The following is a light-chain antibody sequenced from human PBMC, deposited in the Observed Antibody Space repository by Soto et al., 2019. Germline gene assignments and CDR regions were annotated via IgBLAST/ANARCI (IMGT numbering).Light chain of an antibody. CDR2: DVS. CDR3: SSYSSTTHVV. J-gene: IGLJ2*01. CDR1: SSDVGGYNY. Sequence: QSALTQPTSVSGSPGQSITISCTGTSSDVGGYNYVSWYQQHPDKAPKLMIYDVSRRPSGVSDRFSGSESGSTASLTISGLQAEDEADYYCSSYSSTTHVVFGGGTKLTVL. V-gene: IGLV2-14*03.